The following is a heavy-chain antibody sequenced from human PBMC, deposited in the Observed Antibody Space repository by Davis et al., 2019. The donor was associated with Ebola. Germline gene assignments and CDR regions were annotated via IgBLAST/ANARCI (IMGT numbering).Heavy chain of an antibody. D-gene: IGHD3-9*01. CDR3: ASLVLTDVWGMDV. Sequence: GESLKISCAASGFSFNKYWMSWVRQAPGKGLEWVANIKQDGSEKYYVDSVRGRFTISRDNAKNSLYLHMNSLRAEDTAVYYCASLVLTDVWGMDVWGQGTTVTVSS. V-gene: IGHV3-7*03. CDR1: GFSFNKYW. CDR2: IKQDGSEK. J-gene: IGHJ6*02.